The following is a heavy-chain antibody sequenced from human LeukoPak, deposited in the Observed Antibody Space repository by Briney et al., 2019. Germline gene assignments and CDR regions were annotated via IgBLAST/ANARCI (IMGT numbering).Heavy chain of an antibody. V-gene: IGHV3-23*01. CDR2: ISGSGGST. Sequence: GSLRLSCAASGFTFSSYAMSWVRQAPGKGLEWVSAISGSGGSTYYADSVKGRFTISRDNSKNTLYLQMNSLRAEDTAVYYCAKDRRTYSSSWGFFDYWGQGTLVTVSS. J-gene: IGHJ4*02. D-gene: IGHD6-6*01. CDR1: GFTFSSYA. CDR3: AKDRRTYSSSWGFFDY.